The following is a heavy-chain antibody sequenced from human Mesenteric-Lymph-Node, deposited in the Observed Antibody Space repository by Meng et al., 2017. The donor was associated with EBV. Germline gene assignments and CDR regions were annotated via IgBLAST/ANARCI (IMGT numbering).Heavy chain of an antibody. D-gene: IGHD1-26*01. CDR1: GFTSSDYY. V-gene: IGHV3-11*01. CDR2: ISSSGSTI. Sequence: QVQLVESGGDWVKPGESLRLSCSASGFTSSDYYMSWIRQAPGRGLELVSYISSSGSTIYYADSVKGRFTIFRDNAENSLYLQMNSLRAEDTAVFYCARGPSVGTTAFDYWGQGTMVTVSA. CDR3: ARGPSVGTTAFDY. J-gene: IGHJ4*02.